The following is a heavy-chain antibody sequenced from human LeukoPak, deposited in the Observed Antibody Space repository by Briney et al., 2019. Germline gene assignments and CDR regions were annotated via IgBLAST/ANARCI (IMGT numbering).Heavy chain of an antibody. V-gene: IGHV4-39*01. CDR1: GGSISGSSYY. CDR2: IYYSGSS. CDR3: ARGPLLGVFNY. Sequence: PPETLSLTCTVSGGSISGSSYYWGWIRQPPGKGLEWIGNIYYSGSSYYNPSLKSRVTISVDTSKNQFSLTLSSVTAADTAVYYCARGPLLGVFNYWGQGTLVTVSS. J-gene: IGHJ4*02. D-gene: IGHD2-15*01.